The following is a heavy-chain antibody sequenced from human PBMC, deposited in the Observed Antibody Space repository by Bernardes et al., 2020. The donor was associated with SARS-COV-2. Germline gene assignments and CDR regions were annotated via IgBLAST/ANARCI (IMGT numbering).Heavy chain of an antibody. J-gene: IGHJ6*02. Sequence: GSLRLSCAASGFTFSSYGMHWVRQAPGKGLEWVANIKQDGSEKYYMDSMKGRFTISRDNAKNSLYLQMNSLRAEDTALYYCATLAAAGTWANYYYYGMDVWGQGTTVTVSS. CDR3: ATLAAAGTWANYYYYGMDV. V-gene: IGHV3-7*03. CDR2: IKQDGSEK. CDR1: GFTFSSYG. D-gene: IGHD6-13*01.